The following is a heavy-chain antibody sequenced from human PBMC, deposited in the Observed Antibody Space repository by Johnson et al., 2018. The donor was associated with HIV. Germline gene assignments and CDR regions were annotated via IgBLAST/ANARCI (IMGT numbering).Heavy chain of an antibody. CDR2: INWNGGST. CDR1: GFTFDDCG. D-gene: IGHD4-17*01. Sequence: VQLVESGGGVVRPGGSLRLSCAASGFTFDDCGMSWVRQGPGKGLEWVSGINWNGGSTGYADSVKGLFTICRDNAKNSLYLQMNSLRAEDTAVYYCARDPPVTTTHNAFDIWGQGTMVTVSS. CDR3: ARDPPVTTTHNAFDI. J-gene: IGHJ3*02. V-gene: IGHV3-20*04.